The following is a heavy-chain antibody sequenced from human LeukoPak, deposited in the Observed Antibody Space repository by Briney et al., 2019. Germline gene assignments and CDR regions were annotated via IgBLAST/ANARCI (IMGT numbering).Heavy chain of an antibody. D-gene: IGHD3-3*01. Sequence: GGSLRLSCAASGFTFSSYAMSWVRQAPGKGLEWVSAISGSGGSTYYADSVKGRFTISRDNSKNTLYLQMNSLRAEDTAVYYCAKRPEHDFWSGYPRGYFDYWGQGTLVTVSS. CDR1: GFTFSSYA. CDR3: AKRPEHDFWSGYPRGYFDY. CDR2: ISGSGGST. V-gene: IGHV3-23*01. J-gene: IGHJ4*02.